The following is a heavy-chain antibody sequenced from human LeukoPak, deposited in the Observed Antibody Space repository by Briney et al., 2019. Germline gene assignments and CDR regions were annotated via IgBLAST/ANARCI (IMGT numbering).Heavy chain of an antibody. CDR1: GDSINVYS. Sequence: SETLSLTCTVSGDSINVYSWNWIRQSLRKGLEWIGYMYYSGTTNYNPSLENRVAISLDLSRHQFSLRLNSVTAADTAVYYCARYNIVVVPAAAYFYYWGQGTLVTVSS. V-gene: IGHV4-59*08. D-gene: IGHD2-2*01. J-gene: IGHJ4*02. CDR2: MYYSGTT. CDR3: ARYNIVVVPAAAYFYY.